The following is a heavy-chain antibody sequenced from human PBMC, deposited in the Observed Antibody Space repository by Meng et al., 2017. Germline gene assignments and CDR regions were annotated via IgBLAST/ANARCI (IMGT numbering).Heavy chain of an antibody. D-gene: IGHD3-22*01. CDR3: AKDAGAITMIVVFDY. CDR2: ISGSGGST. V-gene: IGHV3-23*01. Sequence: GGSLRLSCAASGFTFSSYEMNWVRQAPGKGLEWVSAISGSGGSTYYADSVKGRFTISRDNSKNTLYLQMNSLRAEDTAVYYCAKDAGAITMIVVFDYWGQGTLVTVSS. J-gene: IGHJ4*02. CDR1: GFTFSSYE.